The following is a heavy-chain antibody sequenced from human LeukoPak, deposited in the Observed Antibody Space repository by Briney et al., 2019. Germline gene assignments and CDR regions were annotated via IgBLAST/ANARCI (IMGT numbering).Heavy chain of an antibody. CDR3: AKNDRGRPADY. CDR2: IYYSGST. V-gene: IGHV4-59*08. CDR1: GGSISSYY. D-gene: IGHD1-26*01. Sequence: SETLSLTCTVSGGSISSYYWSWIRQPPGKGLEWIGYIYYSGSTNYNPSLKSRVTISVDTSKNQFSLKLSSVTAADTSVYYCAKNDRGRPADYWGQGTLVTVSS. J-gene: IGHJ4*02.